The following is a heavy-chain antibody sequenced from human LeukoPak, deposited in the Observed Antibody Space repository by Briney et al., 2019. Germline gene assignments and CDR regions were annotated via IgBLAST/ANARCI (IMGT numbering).Heavy chain of an antibody. CDR3: ARHSGAGTGFVY. J-gene: IGHJ4*02. V-gene: IGHV4-59*08. CDR2: IYYSGIT. Sequence: SDPLSLTCTVSGGSTSSYYWSWIRQPPGKGLEWIGYIYYSGITNYNPSLKSRLTISIDTSKNQFSLKLSSVTAADTAVYYCARHSGAGTGFVYWGQGTLVTVSS. CDR1: GGSTSSYY. D-gene: IGHD6-19*01.